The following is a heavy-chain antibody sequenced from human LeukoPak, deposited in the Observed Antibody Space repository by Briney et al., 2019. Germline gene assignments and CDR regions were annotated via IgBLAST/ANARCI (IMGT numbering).Heavy chain of an antibody. Sequence: GGSLRLSCAASGFTFSSYAMSWVRQAPGKGLEWVSAISGSGGSTYYADSVKGRFTISRDNSKNTLYLQMNSLRAEDTAVYYCAKDHNWGPRLLPYYFDYWGQGTLVTVSS. V-gene: IGHV3-23*01. D-gene: IGHD7-27*01. CDR2: ISGSGGST. J-gene: IGHJ4*02. CDR1: GFTFSSYA. CDR3: AKDHNWGPRLLPYYFDY.